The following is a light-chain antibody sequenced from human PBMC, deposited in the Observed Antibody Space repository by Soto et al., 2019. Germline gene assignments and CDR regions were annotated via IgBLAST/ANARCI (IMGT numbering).Light chain of an antibody. Sequence: DIQMTQSPSSLSASVGDSVTITCRGSQSISRYLNWYQHKPGKAPNLLIYAASSFQSGVPSRFSGSGSGLDFTLTISSLQPEDFATYYCQQSYSTPWTFGQGTKVEIK. CDR3: QQSYSTPWT. CDR1: QSISRY. J-gene: IGKJ1*01. CDR2: AAS. V-gene: IGKV1-39*01.